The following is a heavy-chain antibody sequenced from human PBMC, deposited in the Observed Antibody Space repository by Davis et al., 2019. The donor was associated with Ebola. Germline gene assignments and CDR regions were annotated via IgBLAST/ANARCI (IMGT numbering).Heavy chain of an antibody. CDR1: GYTFTSYD. Sequence: ASVKVSCKASGYTFTSYDINWVRQATGQGLEWMGWMNPNSGNTGYAQKFQGRVTITRNTSISTAYMELSSLRSEDTAVYYCARGLSGWYRYWFDPWGQGTLVTVSS. D-gene: IGHD6-19*01. CDR3: ARGLSGWYRYWFDP. CDR2: MNPNSGNT. V-gene: IGHV1-8*03. J-gene: IGHJ5*02.